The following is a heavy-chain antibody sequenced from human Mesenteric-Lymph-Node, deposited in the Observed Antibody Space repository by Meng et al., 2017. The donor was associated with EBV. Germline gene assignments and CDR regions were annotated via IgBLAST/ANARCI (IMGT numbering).Heavy chain of an antibody. CDR1: VCSVTAGSYY. V-gene: IGHV4-61*01. J-gene: IGHJ4*02. Sequence: VPVHGPGPDPAQPSASLSLTFTVSVCSVTAGSYYWCWIRQPPGTGPEWMGYISFRHNTNPNHSPSSQVTISIDTSKTQFSLKLTSVTAADTAVYYCERSPFSGTYWRGLFDYWGQGALVTVSS. CDR3: ERSPFSGTYWRGLFDY. D-gene: IGHD1-26*01. CDR2: ISFRHNT.